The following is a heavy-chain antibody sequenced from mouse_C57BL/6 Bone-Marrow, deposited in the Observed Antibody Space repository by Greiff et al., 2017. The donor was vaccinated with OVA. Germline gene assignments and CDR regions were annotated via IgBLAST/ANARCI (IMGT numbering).Heavy chain of an antibody. CDR1: GFTFSSYG. CDR3: ASNAPEAWFAY. V-gene: IGHV5-6*01. Sequence: EVQVVESGGDLVKPGGSLKLSCAASGFTFSSYGMSWVRQTPDKRLEWVATISSGGSYTYYPVSVKGRFPISRDNAKNTLYLEMSSLKTEDTAMYYCASNAPEAWFAYWGQGTLVTVSA. CDR2: ISSGGSYT. J-gene: IGHJ3*01.